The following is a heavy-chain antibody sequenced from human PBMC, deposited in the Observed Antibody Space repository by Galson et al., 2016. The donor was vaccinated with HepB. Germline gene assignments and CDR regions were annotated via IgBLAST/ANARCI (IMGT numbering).Heavy chain of an antibody. V-gene: IGHV4-39*01. Sequence: ETLSLTCTVSGDSISISGYYWGWIRQPPGKGLEWVGSIDHSGSTYYNPSLKSRVTISIDTSKNQFSLKVNSVTAADTAVYYCARSGIQYFWFDPWGQGTLVTVSS. J-gene: IGHJ5*02. D-gene: IGHD1-26*01. CDR1: GDSISISGYY. CDR2: IDHSGST. CDR3: ARSGIQYFWFDP.